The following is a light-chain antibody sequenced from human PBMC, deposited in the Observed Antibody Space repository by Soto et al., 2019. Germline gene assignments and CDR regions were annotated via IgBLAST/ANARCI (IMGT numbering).Light chain of an antibody. J-gene: IGLJ3*02. CDR3: QSYDSSLRGV. CDR1: SSNIGSNP. V-gene: IGLV1-40*01. Sequence: QSVLTQPPSASGTPGLRVTFSCSGSSSNIGSNPVSWYQLLPGTAPKLLIYGKSNRPSGVPHRFSASTSGTSASLAITGLQAEDEADYYCQSYDSSLRGVFGGGTKLTVL. CDR2: GKS.